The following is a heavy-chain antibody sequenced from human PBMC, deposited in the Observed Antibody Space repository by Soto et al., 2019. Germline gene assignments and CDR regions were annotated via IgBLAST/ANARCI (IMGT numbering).Heavy chain of an antibody. D-gene: IGHD3-22*01. J-gene: IGHJ4*02. Sequence: LSLTCTVSGGSISSDDYCWSWIRQPPGKGLEWIGYIYSSGSTYHNPSLKSRVTMSVDTSKNQFSLKLSSVTAADTAVYYCARPNSSGYYSPFDSWGQGTLVTVSS. V-gene: IGHV4-30-4*01. CDR3: ARPNSSGYYSPFDS. CDR1: GGSISSDDYC. CDR2: IYSSGST.